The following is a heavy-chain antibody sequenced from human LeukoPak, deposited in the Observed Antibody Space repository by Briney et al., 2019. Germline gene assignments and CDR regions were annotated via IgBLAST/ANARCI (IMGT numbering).Heavy chain of an antibody. CDR1: GFTFSSYG. V-gene: IGHV3-33*01. D-gene: IGHD5-24*01. J-gene: IGHJ4*02. Sequence: GGSLRLSCAASGFTFSSYGMHWVRQAPGKGLEWVAVIWNDGNHKYYGDSVKGRFTISRDTSKNTLYLQMNSLRAEDTAVYYCARSRDGYNWDNWGQGTLVTVSS. CDR3: ARSRDGYNWDN. CDR2: IWNDGNHK.